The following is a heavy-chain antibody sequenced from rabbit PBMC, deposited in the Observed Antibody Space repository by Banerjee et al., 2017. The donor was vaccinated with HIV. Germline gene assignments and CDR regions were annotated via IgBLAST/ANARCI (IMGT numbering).Heavy chain of an antibody. CDR1: GFSFSGNYY. Sequence: QSLEESGGDLVKPGASLTLTCTASGFSFSGNYYMCWVRQAPGKGLEWIGCIVGGSSGSTDYASWAKGRFTISKTSSTTVTLQMTSLTAADTATYFCARDVRSSSSYNLWGQGTLVTVS. D-gene: IGHD1-1*01. CDR3: ARDVRSSSSYNL. J-gene: IGHJ3*01. CDR2: IVGGSSGST. V-gene: IGHV1S40*01.